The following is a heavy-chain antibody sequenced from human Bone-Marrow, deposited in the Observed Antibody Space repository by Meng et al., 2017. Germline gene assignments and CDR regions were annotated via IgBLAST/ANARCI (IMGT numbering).Heavy chain of an antibody. CDR2: IIPILGIA. J-gene: IGHJ4*02. D-gene: IGHD3-10*01. CDR1: GGTFSSYT. Sequence: SVKVSCKASGGTFSSYTISWVRQAPGQGLEWMGRIIPILGIANYAQKFQGRVTITADKSTSTAYMELSSLRSEDTAVYYCARVKGSDYYGSGSYYWGSFDYWGQGTLVTVSS. V-gene: IGHV1-69*02. CDR3: ARVKGSDYYGSGSYYWGSFDY.